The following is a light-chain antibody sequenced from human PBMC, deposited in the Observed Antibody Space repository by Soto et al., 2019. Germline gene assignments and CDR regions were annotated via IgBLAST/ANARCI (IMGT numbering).Light chain of an antibody. CDR1: QAIYSY. V-gene: IGKV1-9*01. Sequence: DIQLTQSPFFLSASVGDRVTISCRASQAIYSYLAWYQQKPGKAPKLLIFGASKLQSGVPSRFSGSGSGTEFTLTINRLQPDDFATYFCQHYTLYSAPFGQGTR. J-gene: IGKJ5*01. CDR3: QHYTLYSAP. CDR2: GAS.